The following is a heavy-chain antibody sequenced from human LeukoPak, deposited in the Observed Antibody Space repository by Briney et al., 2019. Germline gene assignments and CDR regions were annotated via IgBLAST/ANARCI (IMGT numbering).Heavy chain of an antibody. V-gene: IGHV3-23*01. J-gene: IGHJ4*02. CDR2: ISGSGGST. D-gene: IGHD1-26*01. Sequence: GGSLRLSCAASGFTFNNYAMSWVRQAPGKGLEWVSGISGSGGSTYYADSVKGRFTIPRDNPKNTLYLQMKSLRAEDTAVYYCAKDPQGGSRTFDSWGQGTLVTVSS. CDR3: AKDPQGGSRTFDS. CDR1: GFTFNNYA.